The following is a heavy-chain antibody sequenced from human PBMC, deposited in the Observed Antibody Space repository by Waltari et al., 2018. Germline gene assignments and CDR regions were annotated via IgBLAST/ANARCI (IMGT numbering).Heavy chain of an antibody. CDR3: ARGWLENSFDL. V-gene: IGHV3-48*02. Sequence: ESGGTLAHAGTSLRLTCAASGCKIKGFSMDWVRQAPGKGPQWLSFIGAGGRPVYYEDSVRGRFTISRDDATNVVHLEMRDLREEDSATYYCARGWLENSFDLWGPGTTVTVSS. CDR1: GCKIKGFS. J-gene: IGHJ3*01. D-gene: IGHD6-19*01. CDR2: IGAGGRPV.